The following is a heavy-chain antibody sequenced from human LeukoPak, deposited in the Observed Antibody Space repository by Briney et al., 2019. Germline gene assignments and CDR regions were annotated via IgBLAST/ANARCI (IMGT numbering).Heavy chain of an antibody. J-gene: IGHJ4*02. CDR3: ARDDYGFDY. Sequence: PGGSLRLSCAASGFTFSSYAMHWVRQAPGKGLEWVAVISYDGSNKYYADSVKGRFTISRDNSKNTLYLQMNSLRAEDTAVYYCARDDYGFDYWGQGTLSPSPQ. CDR2: ISYDGSNK. V-gene: IGHV3-30-3*01. D-gene: IGHD4-17*01. CDR1: GFTFSSYA.